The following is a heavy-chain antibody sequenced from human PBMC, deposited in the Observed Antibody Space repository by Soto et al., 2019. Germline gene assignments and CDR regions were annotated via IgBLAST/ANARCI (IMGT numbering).Heavy chain of an antibody. D-gene: IGHD5-18*01. V-gene: IGHV3-30-3*01. CDR3: ASQGYSYGLAFDY. CDR2: ISYDGSNK. CDR1: GFTLSSYA. Sequence: GGSLRLSCAASGFTLSSYAMHWVRQAPGKGLEWVAVISYDGSNKYYADSVKGRLTISRDNSKNTLYLQMNSLRAEDTAVYYCASQGYSYGLAFDYWGQGTLVTVSS. J-gene: IGHJ4*02.